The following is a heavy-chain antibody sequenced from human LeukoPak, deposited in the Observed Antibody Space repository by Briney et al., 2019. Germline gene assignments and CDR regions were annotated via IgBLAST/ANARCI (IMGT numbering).Heavy chain of an antibody. CDR2: IIPIFGTT. J-gene: IGHJ3*01. D-gene: IGHD1-26*01. Sequence: SVKVSCKASGYTFTSYHITWVRQAPGQGLELMGGIIPIFGTTHYAQKFQGRVTISADKSTSTAYMELSSLRSEDTAVYYCARIVGATGGESWGQGTMVTVSS. CDR3: ARIVGATGGES. V-gene: IGHV1-69*06. CDR1: GYTFTSYH.